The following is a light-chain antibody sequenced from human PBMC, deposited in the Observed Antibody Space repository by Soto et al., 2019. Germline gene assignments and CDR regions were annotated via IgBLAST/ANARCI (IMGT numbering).Light chain of an antibody. CDR2: GAF. J-gene: IGKJ5*01. V-gene: IGKV3-11*01. CDR3: QQRNIWPPVT. Sequence: EIVFTHSPATLSLSPGARSTLPCRASPSVTNFLAWYQQKPGQAPRLLXYGAFNRATGIPARFSGSGSGTDFTLTISSLEPEDSAIYYCQQRNIWPPVTFGQGTRLEIK. CDR1: PSVTNF.